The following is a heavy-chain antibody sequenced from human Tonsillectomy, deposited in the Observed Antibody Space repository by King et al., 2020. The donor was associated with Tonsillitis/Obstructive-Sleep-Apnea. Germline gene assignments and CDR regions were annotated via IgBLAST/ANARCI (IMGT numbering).Heavy chain of an antibody. CDR2: ISYDGSNK. Sequence: QLVQSGGGVVQPGRSLRLSCAASGFTFSSYAMHWVRQAPGKGLEWVAVISYDGSNKYYADSVKGRFTISRDNSKNTLYLQMNSLRAEDTAVYYCARGYSSGWYDPFDYWGQGTLVTVSS. CDR1: GFTFSSYA. J-gene: IGHJ4*02. CDR3: ARGYSSGWYDPFDY. D-gene: IGHD6-19*01. V-gene: IGHV3-30*04.